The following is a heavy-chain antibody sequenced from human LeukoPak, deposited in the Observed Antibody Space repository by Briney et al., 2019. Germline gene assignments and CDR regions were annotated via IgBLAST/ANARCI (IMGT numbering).Heavy chain of an antibody. CDR1: GGSVRSTDYY. D-gene: IGHD2-8*01. Sequence: SETLSLTCTVSGGSVRSTDYYWGWIRQPPGKGLEWIGSSYYSGSTYYNPFLKSRVTISVDTSKNQFSLKLSSVTAADTAVYYCARDVYACSNGVCYRDRFDYWGQGTLVTVSS. J-gene: IGHJ4*02. CDR3: ARDVYACSNGVCYRDRFDY. V-gene: IGHV4-39*07. CDR2: SYYSGST.